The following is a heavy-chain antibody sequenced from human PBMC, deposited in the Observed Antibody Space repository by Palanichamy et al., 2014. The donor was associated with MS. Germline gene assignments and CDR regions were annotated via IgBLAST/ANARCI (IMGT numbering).Heavy chain of an antibody. CDR3: ARIRYGEWGYAQDC. J-gene: IGHJ4*02. V-gene: IGHV3-74*01. CDR1: GFTFSSYW. CDR2: INSDGSRT. Sequence: EVQLVESGGVLVQPGGSLRLSCAASGFTFSSYWMHWVRQVPGKGLVWVSRINSDGSRTNYADSVKGRFTVSRDNAENTLYLQMNSLRAEDTAAYYCARIRYGEWGYAQDCWGQGTLVTVSS. D-gene: IGHD1-26*01.